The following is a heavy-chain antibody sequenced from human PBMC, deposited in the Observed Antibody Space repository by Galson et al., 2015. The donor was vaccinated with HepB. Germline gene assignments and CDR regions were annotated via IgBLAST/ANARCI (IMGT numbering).Heavy chain of an antibody. CDR1: GFTFSSYA. CDR2: ISYDGSNK. CDR3: ARDGGITIFGVVPLDY. J-gene: IGHJ4*02. V-gene: IGHV3-30-3*01. D-gene: IGHD3-3*01. Sequence: SLRLSCAASGFTFSSYAMHWVRQAPGKGLEWVAVISYDGSNKYYADSVKGRFTISRDNSKNTLYLQMNSLRAEDTAVYYCARDGGITIFGVVPLDYWGQGTLVTVSS.